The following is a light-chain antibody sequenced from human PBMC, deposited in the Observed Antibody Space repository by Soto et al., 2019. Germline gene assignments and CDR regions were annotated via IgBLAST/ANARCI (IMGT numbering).Light chain of an antibody. J-gene: IGKJ3*01. Sequence: DIQMTQSPSSLSASVGDSVTITCQASRHISNHLNWYQQRPGRAPQLLIYSASNLQGGVPSRFSGSGSGTDFALTITSLQPEDFGTYYCQQSYSTPHFTFGPGTKVEIK. CDR3: QQSYSTPHFT. CDR2: SAS. V-gene: IGKV1-39*01. CDR1: RHISNH.